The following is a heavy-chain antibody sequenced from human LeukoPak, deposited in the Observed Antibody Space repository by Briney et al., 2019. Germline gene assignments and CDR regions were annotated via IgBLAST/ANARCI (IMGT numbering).Heavy chain of an antibody. J-gene: IGHJ5*01. CDR2: ITGSSGTA. V-gene: IGHV3-23*01. CDR3: ARRRLIDGSERGWLDS. D-gene: IGHD3-10*01. Sequence: PGGSLRLSCAASGFIFSAYMMIWVRQAPGKGLEWVSTITGSSGTAYCDSVRGRFTASRDNSKNSLFLEMTSLRVEDTAVYYCARRRLIDGSERGWLDSWGQGTLVSVSS. CDR1: GFIFSAYM.